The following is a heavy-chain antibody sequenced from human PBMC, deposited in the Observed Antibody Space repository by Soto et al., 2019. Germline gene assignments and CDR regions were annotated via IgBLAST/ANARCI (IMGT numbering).Heavy chain of an antibody. CDR2: MNPNSGNT. CDR3: ARGPTYYDFWSGSLFHYYYGMDV. V-gene: IGHV1-8*01. J-gene: IGHJ6*02. Sequence: QVQLVQSGAEVKKPGASVKVSCKASGYTFTSYDINWVRQATGQGLEWMGWMNPNSGNTGYAQKFQGRVTMTRNTPISTAYMQLSSLRSEDTAVYYCARGPTYYDFWSGSLFHYYYGMDVWGQGTTVTVSS. CDR1: GYTFTSYD. D-gene: IGHD3-3*01.